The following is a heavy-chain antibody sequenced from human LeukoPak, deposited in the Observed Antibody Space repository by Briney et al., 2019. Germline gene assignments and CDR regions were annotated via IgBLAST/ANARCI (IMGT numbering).Heavy chain of an antibody. Sequence: PGGSLRLSCAASGFTFSSYGMHWVRQAPGKGLEWVAVIWYDGSNKYYADSVKGRFTISRDNSKNTLYLQMNSLRAEDTAVYYCARAAPYSSSWYYFDYWGQGTLVTVSS. CDR2: IWYDGSNK. CDR3: ARAAPYSSSWYYFDY. J-gene: IGHJ4*02. D-gene: IGHD6-13*01. V-gene: IGHV3-33*01. CDR1: GFTFSSYG.